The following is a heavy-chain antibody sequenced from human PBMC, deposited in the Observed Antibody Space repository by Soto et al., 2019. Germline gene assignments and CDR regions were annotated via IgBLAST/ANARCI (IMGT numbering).Heavy chain of an antibody. V-gene: IGHV4-39*01. Sequence: QLQLQESGPGLVRPSETLSLTCTVSGGSISSSSYYWGWIRQPPGKGLEWIGSIYFSGSTYYNPCLMSRVTISVDTSNNQFSLKLSSVTAADTSVYYCARHSGWRPDHWYFDLWGRGTLVTVSS. CDR1: GGSISSSSYY. CDR2: IYFSGST. D-gene: IGHD6-19*01. CDR3: ARHSGWRPDHWYFDL. J-gene: IGHJ2*01.